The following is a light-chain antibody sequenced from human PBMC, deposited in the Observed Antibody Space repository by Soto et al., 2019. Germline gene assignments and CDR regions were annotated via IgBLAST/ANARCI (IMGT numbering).Light chain of an antibody. Sequence: EIVLTQSPGTLSLSPGETATLSCRASQTVNSDYLAWFQQRPGQAPRLLIFATSRRATDIPDRFSGSGSGTDFTLAIRRQEPEDFAVYYCHQFGYSPRTFGQGTKVE. CDR2: ATS. CDR1: QTVNSDY. J-gene: IGKJ1*01. CDR3: HQFGYSPRT. V-gene: IGKV3-20*01.